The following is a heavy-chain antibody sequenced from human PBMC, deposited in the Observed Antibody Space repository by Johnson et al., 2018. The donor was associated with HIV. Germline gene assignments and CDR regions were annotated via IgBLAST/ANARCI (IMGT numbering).Heavy chain of an antibody. CDR3: ARDLVEYSSSSYAFDI. D-gene: IGHD6-6*01. J-gene: IGHJ3*02. CDR2: ISWAGGST. Sequence: VQLVESGGGVVRPGGSLRLSCAVSGISVSVNYMSWVRQAPGKGLEWVSLISWAGGSTSYADSVKGRFTISRDNSKNTLYLQMNSLRAEDTAVYYCARDLVEYSSSSYAFDIWGQGTMVTVSS. CDR1: GISVSVNY. V-gene: IGHV3-66*01.